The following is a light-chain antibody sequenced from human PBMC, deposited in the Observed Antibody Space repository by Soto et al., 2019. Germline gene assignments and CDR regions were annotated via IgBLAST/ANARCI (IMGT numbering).Light chain of an antibody. CDR2: GAS. V-gene: IGKV3-15*01. CDR3: QQYDKTVPPVT. Sequence: DIILTQSPAIVSVSPGERATLSCRASRSVSTNLAWYQHKHGQAPRLLIYGASTRVTDIPPRFSGSGSGTEFTLTINYLKSEDFGGYYCQQYDKTVPPVTFGGGNKVEI. J-gene: IGKJ4*01. CDR1: RSVSTN.